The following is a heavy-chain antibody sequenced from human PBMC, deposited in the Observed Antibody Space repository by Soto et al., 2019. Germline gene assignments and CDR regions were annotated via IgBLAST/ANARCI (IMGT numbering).Heavy chain of an antibody. CDR2: IYYSGST. D-gene: IGHD3-16*02. CDR3: ARTYDYVWGSYRYGMDV. V-gene: IGHV4-61*01. Sequence: SETLSLTCTVSGGSVSSGSYYWSWIRQPPGKVLEWIGYIYYSGSTNYNPSLKSRVTISVDTSKNLFSLKLSSVTAADTAVYYCARTYDYVWGSYRYGMDVWGQGTTVTVSS. J-gene: IGHJ6*02. CDR1: GGSVSSGSYY.